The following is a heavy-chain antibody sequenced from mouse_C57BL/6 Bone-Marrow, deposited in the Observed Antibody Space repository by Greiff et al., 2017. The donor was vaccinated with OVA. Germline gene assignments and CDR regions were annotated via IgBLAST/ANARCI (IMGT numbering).Heavy chain of an antibody. CDR3: ARSSYYGSSYGWFAY. CDR1: GYTFTDYN. Sequence: EVQLQQSGPELVKPGASVKIPCKASGYTFTDYNMDWVKQSHGKSLEWIGDINPNNGGTIYNQKFKGKATLTVDKSSSTAYMELRSLTSEDTAVYYCARSSYYGSSYGWFAYWGQGTLVTVSA. V-gene: IGHV1-18*01. J-gene: IGHJ3*01. D-gene: IGHD1-1*01. CDR2: INPNNGGT.